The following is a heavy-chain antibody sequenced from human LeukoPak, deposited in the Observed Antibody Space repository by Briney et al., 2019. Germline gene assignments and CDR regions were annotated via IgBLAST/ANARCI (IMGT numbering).Heavy chain of an antibody. J-gene: IGHJ4*02. CDR2: ISSGGSYI. Sequence: GGSLRLSCAASGFSFSKYNMNWVRQAPGKGLEWVSSISSGGSYIYYADSVKGRFTISRDNTKNSLYLQMNSLRAEDTAVYLCAREFIGSWYWDSWGQGTLVSVSS. CDR1: GFSFSKYN. V-gene: IGHV3-21*01. CDR3: AREFIGSWYWDS. D-gene: IGHD6-13*01.